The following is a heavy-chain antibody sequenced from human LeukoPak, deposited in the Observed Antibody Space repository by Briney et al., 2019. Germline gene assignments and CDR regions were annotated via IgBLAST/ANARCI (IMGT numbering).Heavy chain of an antibody. J-gene: IGHJ4*02. CDR3: ARRSGAFDY. V-gene: IGHV4-39*07. D-gene: IGHD4-17*01. Sequence: SETLSLTCTVSGDSISTSNSYWGWIRQPPGKGLEWIGEINHSGSTNYNPSLKSRVTISVDTSKNQFSLKLSSVTAADTAVYYCARRSGAFDYWGQGTLVTVSS. CDR2: INHSGST. CDR1: GDSISTSNSY.